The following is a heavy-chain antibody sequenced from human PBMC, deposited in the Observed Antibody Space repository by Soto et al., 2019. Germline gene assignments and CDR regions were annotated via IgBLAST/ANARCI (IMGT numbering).Heavy chain of an antibody. V-gene: IGHV4-39*01. CDR1: GGSINSSSSY. D-gene: IGHD5-12*01. J-gene: IGHJ5*02. Sequence: PSETLSLTCTVSGGSINSSSSYWAWIRQPPGKGLEWIGNIFHSGSTYYNPSLESRVTISVDTSKNHFSLRLSSVTAADTAMYYCSVANSNWFDPWGQGTLVTVSS. CDR2: IFHSGST. CDR3: SVANSNWFDP.